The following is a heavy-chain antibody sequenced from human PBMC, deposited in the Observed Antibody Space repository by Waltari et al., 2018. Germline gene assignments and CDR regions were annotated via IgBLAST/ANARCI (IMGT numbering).Heavy chain of an antibody. J-gene: IGHJ4*02. CDR2: IWYDGSNK. CDR1: GFPFSSYG. D-gene: IGHD4-17*01. Sequence: QVQLVESGGGVVQPGRSLRLSCAASGFPFSSYGMHWVRRAPGKGLEWVAVIWYDGSNKYYADSVKGRFTISRDNSKNTLYLQMNSLRAEDTAVYYCARDQGIYGDYAGFDYWGQGTLVTVSS. CDR3: ARDQGIYGDYAGFDY. V-gene: IGHV3-33*01.